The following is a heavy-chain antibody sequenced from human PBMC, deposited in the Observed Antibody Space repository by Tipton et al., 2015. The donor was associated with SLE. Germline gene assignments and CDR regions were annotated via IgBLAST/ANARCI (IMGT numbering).Heavy chain of an antibody. J-gene: IGHJ3*02. CDR3: ARLGWAAAGGGAFDI. D-gene: IGHD6-13*01. Sequence: TLSLTCAVSGYSISSGYYWGWIRQPPGKGLEWIGSIYHSGSTYYNPSLKSRVTISVDTSKNQFSLKLSSVTAADTAVYYCARLGWAAAGGGAFDIWGQGTMVTVSS. CDR2: IYHSGST. V-gene: IGHV4-38-2*01. CDR1: GYSISSGYY.